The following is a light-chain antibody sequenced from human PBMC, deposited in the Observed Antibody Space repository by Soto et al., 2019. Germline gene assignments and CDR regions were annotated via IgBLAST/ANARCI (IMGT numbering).Light chain of an antibody. V-gene: IGLV4-60*03. CDR3: ETWDNNAVV. Sequence: QSVLTQSSSASASLGSSVKLTCTLTSGHRNYIIAWHQQQPGKAPRYLMKLESSGSYNKGSGVPDCFSGSSSGADRYLTISNLQSEDEADYYCETWDNNAVVFGGGTKLTVL. J-gene: IGLJ2*01. CDR2: LESSGSY. CDR1: SGHRNYI.